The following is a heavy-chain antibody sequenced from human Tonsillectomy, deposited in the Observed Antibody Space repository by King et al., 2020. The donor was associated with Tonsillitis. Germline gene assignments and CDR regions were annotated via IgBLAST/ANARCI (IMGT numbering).Heavy chain of an antibody. Sequence: QLVQSGAEVKKPGESLKISCKGSGYSFTSYWIGWVRQMPGKGLEWMGIIYPGDSDTRYSPSFQGQVTISADKSISTAYLQWSSLKASDTAMYYCARRGVVLVVTSRVSSFVSSGPGTLVTVSS. CDR3: ARRGVVLVVTSRVSSFVS. CDR2: IYPGDSDT. J-gene: IGHJ4*02. V-gene: IGHV5-51*01. CDR1: GYSFTSYW. D-gene: IGHD2-8*02.